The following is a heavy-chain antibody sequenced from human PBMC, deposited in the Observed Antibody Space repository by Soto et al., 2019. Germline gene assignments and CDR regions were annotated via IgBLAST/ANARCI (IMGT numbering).Heavy chain of an antibody. J-gene: IGHJ4*02. CDR1: GFTFTSNS. Sequence: EVQLVESGGGLVQPGGSLRLSGAASGFTFTSNSMNWFRQAPGKGLELISYITRSSSTIYYAESVKGRFTISRDNAKNSVYLQMNSLRDEHTAVYYCARGRVGTAYFDYWGQGRFVTVSS. D-gene: IGHD2-21*02. CDR3: ARGRVGTAYFDY. V-gene: IGHV3-48*02. CDR2: ITRSSSTI.